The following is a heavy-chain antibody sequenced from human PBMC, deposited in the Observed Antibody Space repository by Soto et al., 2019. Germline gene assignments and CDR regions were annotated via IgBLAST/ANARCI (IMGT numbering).Heavy chain of an antibody. V-gene: IGHV3-23*01. D-gene: IGHD6-13*01. CDR3: AKDLYSSSWGYFQH. J-gene: IGHJ1*01. CDR1: GFTFSSYA. CDR2: ISGSGSST. Sequence: LRLSCAASGFTFSSYAMSWVRQAPGKRLEWVSAISGSGSSTYYADSVKGRFTISRDNSKNTLYLQMNSLRAEDTAVYYCAKDLYSSSWGYFQHWGQGTLVTVSS.